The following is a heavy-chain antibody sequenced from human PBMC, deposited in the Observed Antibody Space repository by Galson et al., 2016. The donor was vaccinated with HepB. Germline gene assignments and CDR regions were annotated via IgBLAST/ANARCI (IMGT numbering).Heavy chain of an antibody. Sequence: ETLSLTCSVSGDSISAPDWWIWVRPPPGKGLEWIGQIYPSGRTNYKPSLRSRVTILVDRSKNQFSLNLNSVTAADTAVYYCARELGGSGSYDYWGPGTLVTVSS. D-gene: IGHD3-10*01. CDR2: IYPSGRT. J-gene: IGHJ4*02. CDR1: GDSISAPDW. CDR3: ARELGGSGSYDY. V-gene: IGHV4-4*02.